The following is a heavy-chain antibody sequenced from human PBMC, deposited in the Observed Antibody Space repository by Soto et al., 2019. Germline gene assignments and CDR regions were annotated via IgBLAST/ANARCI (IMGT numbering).Heavy chain of an antibody. CDR2: IYPGDSDT. CDR1: GYSFTSYW. CDR3: ASLTYYYDSSGYDNAFDI. Sequence: PGESLKISCKGSGYSFTSYWIGWVRQMPGKGLEWMGIIYPGDSDTRYSPSFQGQVTISADKSISTAYLQWSSLKASDTAMYYCASLTYYYDSSGYDNAFDIWGQGTMVTVSS. J-gene: IGHJ3*02. V-gene: IGHV5-51*01. D-gene: IGHD3-22*01.